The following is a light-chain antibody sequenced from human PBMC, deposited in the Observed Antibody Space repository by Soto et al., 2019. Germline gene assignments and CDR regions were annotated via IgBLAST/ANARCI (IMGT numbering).Light chain of an antibody. Sequence: QSALTQPASVSGSPGQSITISCSGSDSDIGRYYYVSWYQHHPGNPPKLIIHDVNKRPSGVSDRFSGSKSDDTASLTISGLRAEDEAYYYCSSYTSRSTLLFGGGTKLTVL. CDR2: DVN. CDR3: SSYTSRSTLL. V-gene: IGLV2-14*03. CDR1: DSDIGRYYY. J-gene: IGLJ2*01.